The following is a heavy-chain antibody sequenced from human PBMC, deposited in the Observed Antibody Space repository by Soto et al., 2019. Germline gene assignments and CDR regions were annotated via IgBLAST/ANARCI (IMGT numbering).Heavy chain of an antibody. CDR1: GCSFDDYA. J-gene: IGHJ1*01. D-gene: IGHD1-26*01. CDR3: VKDESINWYSGHFRH. Sequence: GVSLRLSCAASGCSFDDYAMHWVRQVAGKGLEWVSGINWNSGSIGYGDSVKGRFAISRDNAKNSLHLQMNSLSAEDTAFYYCVKDESINWYSGHFRHWGQGTQVT. CDR2: INWNSGSI. V-gene: IGHV3-9*01.